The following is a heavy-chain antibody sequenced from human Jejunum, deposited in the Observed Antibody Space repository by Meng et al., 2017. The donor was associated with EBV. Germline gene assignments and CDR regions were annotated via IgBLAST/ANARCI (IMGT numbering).Heavy chain of an antibody. Sequence: QVQLVESGGGAVQAGRSLRRSGAASGFTFSYYGMHWVRQAPGKGLEWVAVISYDGRNKYYADSLKGRFTISRDNSKNTLYLQMNSLGPEDTAVYYCAKDNAPISRSGCLDYWGQGTLVTVSS. CDR1: GFTFSYYG. D-gene: IGHD6-19*01. CDR2: ISYDGRNK. CDR3: AKDNAPISRSGCLDY. J-gene: IGHJ4*02. V-gene: IGHV3-30*18.